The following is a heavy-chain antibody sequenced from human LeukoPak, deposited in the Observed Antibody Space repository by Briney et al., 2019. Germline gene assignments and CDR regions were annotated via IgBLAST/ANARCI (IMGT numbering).Heavy chain of an antibody. CDR1: GYSISSGYY. Sequence: SETLSLTCAVSGYSISSGYYWGWIRQPPGKGLEWIGSIYHSGSTYYNPSLKSRVTISVDTSKNQLSLKLSSVTAADTAVYYCARHAGCSSTSCYTEIDYWGQGTLVTVSS. V-gene: IGHV4-38-2*01. D-gene: IGHD2-2*02. J-gene: IGHJ4*02. CDR3: ARHAGCSSTSCYTEIDY. CDR2: IYHSGST.